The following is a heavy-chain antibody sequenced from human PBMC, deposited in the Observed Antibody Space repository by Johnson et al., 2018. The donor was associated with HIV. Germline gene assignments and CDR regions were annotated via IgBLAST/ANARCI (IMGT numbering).Heavy chain of an antibody. CDR3: AKDLPLVQGIIMGGGAFDI. Sequence: VQLVESGGGVVQPGGSLRLSCRFSFSSYGMHWVRQAPGKGLEWVAVIPYDGSNTYYADSVKGRFTISRDNSKNTVYLQRNSLRAEDTAVYYCAKDLPLVQGIIMGGGAFDIWGQGTMVTVSS. V-gene: IGHV3-30*18. CDR2: IPYDGSNT. J-gene: IGHJ3*02. D-gene: IGHD3-10*01. CDR1: FSFSSYG.